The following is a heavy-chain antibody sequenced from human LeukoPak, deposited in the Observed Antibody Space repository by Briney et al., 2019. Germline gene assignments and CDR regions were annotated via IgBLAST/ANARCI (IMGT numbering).Heavy chain of an antibody. Sequence: PSETLSLTCSVYGGSFNGYVWSWIRQSPQKGLEWLGEINHTGNTKYNPSLTGRIRMSGDSSSNQFSLSLSSVTATDTAVYYCARGYNWNYGFRGTHYFYFDLWGLGTLVTVSS. J-gene: IGHJ2*01. CDR1: GGSFNGYV. V-gene: IGHV4-34*01. D-gene: IGHD1-7*01. CDR2: INHTGNT. CDR3: ARGYNWNYGFRGTHYFYFDL.